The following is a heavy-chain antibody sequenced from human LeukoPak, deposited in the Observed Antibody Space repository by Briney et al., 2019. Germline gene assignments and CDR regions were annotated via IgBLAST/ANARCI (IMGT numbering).Heavy chain of an antibody. CDR3: AGVGYSGYDLDY. V-gene: IGHV4-59*01. D-gene: IGHD5-12*01. Sequence: PSETLSLTCTVSGGSTSSYYWSWIRQPPGKGLEWIGYIYYSGSTNYNPSLKSRVTISVDTSKNQFSLKLSSVTAADTAVYYCAGVGYSGYDLDYWGQGTLVTVSS. J-gene: IGHJ4*02. CDR1: GGSTSSYY. CDR2: IYYSGST.